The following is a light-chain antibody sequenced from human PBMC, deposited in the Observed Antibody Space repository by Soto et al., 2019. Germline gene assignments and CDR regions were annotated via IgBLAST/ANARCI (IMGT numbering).Light chain of an antibody. V-gene: IGKV3-11*01. J-gene: IGKJ3*01. CDR3: QHRGNWPHLFT. CDR1: QSVGKF. CDR2: DAS. Sequence: EIVLTQSPATLSLSPGDRATLSCRASQSVGKFLAWYQQKPGQAPRLLIYDASNRATGIPARFSGSGSGTDFTLTISSLELEDFAVYYCQHRGNWPHLFTFGHGTMVDIK.